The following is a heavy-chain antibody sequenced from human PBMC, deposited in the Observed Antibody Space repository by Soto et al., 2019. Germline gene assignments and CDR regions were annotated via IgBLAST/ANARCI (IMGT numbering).Heavy chain of an antibody. CDR1: GGSISRYY. Sequence: SETLSLTCSVSGGSISRYYWSWIRQPPGKGLEWIGYAYYSGDTGYNPSLKSRVTMAVDTSKNQVSLKLSSVTAADTAVYYCARDRSTYGGGGTGEVKENWFDPWGQGALVTVSS. CDR3: ARDRSTYGGGGTGEVKENWFDP. V-gene: IGHV4-59*01. D-gene: IGHD2-8*01. J-gene: IGHJ5*02. CDR2: AYYSGDT.